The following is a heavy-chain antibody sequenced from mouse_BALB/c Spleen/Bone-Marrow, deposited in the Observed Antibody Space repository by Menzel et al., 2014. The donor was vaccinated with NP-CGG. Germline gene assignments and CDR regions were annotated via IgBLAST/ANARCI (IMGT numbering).Heavy chain of an antibody. CDR2: LSTGGGHT. Sequence: EVQLVESGGGLVQPGGSLKLSCAASGFTFSGFTMSWVRQSPETRLAWVAYLSTGGGHTYYADSVKGRFTISRDNAKNTLYLQMSSLKSEDTAMDYCARQDGYGNCRGGNALDYWGQGTSVTVSS. V-gene: IGHV5-12-2*01. J-gene: IGHJ4*01. CDR3: ARQDGYGNCRGGNALDY. CDR1: GFTFSGFT. D-gene: IGHD2-1*01.